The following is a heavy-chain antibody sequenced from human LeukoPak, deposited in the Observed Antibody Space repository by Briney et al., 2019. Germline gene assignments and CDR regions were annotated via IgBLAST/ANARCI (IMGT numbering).Heavy chain of an antibody. J-gene: IGHJ4*02. V-gene: IGHV4-59*08. CDR3: ARHSRDGPEDY. D-gene: IGHD5-24*01. CDR1: GGPSSSYY. Sequence: SETLSLTCTVSGGPSSSYYWSWTRQPPGKGLEWIGYIYYSGSTNYNPSLKSRVTISVDTSKNQFSLKLSSVTAADTAVYYCARHSRDGPEDYWGQGTLVTVSS. CDR2: IYYSGST.